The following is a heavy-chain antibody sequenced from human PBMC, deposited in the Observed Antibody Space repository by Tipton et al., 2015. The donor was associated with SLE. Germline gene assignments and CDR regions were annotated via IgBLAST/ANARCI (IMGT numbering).Heavy chain of an antibody. J-gene: IGHJ4*02. CDR1: GVSISSYY. CDR2: IYTSGST. D-gene: IGHD3-10*01. CDR3: ARDSGYYFDY. V-gene: IGHV4-59*01. Sequence: TLSLTCTVSGVSISSYYWSWVRQPPGKGLEWIGYIYTSGSTNYNPSLKSRVTISVDTSKNQFSLKLSSVTAADTAVYYCARDSGYYFDYWGQGTLVTVS.